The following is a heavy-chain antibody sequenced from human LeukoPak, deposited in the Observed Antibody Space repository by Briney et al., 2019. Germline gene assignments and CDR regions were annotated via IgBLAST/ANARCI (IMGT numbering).Heavy chain of an antibody. D-gene: IGHD6-13*01. J-gene: IGHJ5*02. CDR1: GGSISSSNW. CDR2: IYHSGST. V-gene: IGHV4-4*02. Sequence: SETLSLTCAVSGGSISSSNWWSWVRQPPGKGLEWIGEIYHSGSTNYNPSLKSRVTISVDKSKNQFSLKLSSVTAADMAVYYCARDPGSSWYGGLSWFDPWGQGTLVTVSS. CDR3: ARDPGSSWYGGLSWFDP.